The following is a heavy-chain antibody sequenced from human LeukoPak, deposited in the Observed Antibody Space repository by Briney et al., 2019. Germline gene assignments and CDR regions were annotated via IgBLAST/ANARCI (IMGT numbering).Heavy chain of an antibody. J-gene: IGHJ4*02. V-gene: IGHV1-3*01. CDR3: ARDRPDDYGDYGDY. D-gene: IGHD4-17*01. CDR1: GYTFTSYA. Sequence: ASVKVSCRASGYTFTSYAMHRVRQAPGQRLEWMGWINAGNGNTKYSQKFQGRVTITRDTSASTAYMELSSLRSEDTAVYYCARDRPDDYGDYGDYWGQGTLVTVSS. CDR2: INAGNGNT.